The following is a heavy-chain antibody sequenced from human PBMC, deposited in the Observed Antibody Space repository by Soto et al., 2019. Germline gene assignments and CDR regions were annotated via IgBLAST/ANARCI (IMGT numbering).Heavy chain of an antibody. D-gene: IGHD3-10*01. Sequence: QVQLQQWGAGLLKPSETLSLTCAVYGGSFSGYYWSWIRQPPGKGLEWIGEINHSGSTNYNPSLKRRVTISVDTSKNQFSLKLSAVTAADTAVYYCARARLYDGSGSYARSRYGMDVWGQGTTVTVSS. V-gene: IGHV4-34*01. CDR3: ARARLYDGSGSYARSRYGMDV. CDR2: INHSGST. J-gene: IGHJ6*02. CDR1: GGSFSGYY.